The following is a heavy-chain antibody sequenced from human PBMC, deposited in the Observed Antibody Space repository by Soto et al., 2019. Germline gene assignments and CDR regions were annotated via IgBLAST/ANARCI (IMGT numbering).Heavy chain of an antibody. CDR1: GFTFSSYA. J-gene: IGHJ4*02. CDR2: ISGSGGST. D-gene: IGHD3-10*01. V-gene: IGHV3-23*01. CDR3: AKGYLGPGTPEDY. Sequence: EVQLLESGGVLVQPGGSLRLYCAASGFTFSSYAMSWVRQAPGQGLEWVSAISGSGGSTYYADSVKGRFTISRDNAKNPLYRQMNSMRAEDTAVYYCAKGYLGPGTPEDYWGQGTLVTVAS.